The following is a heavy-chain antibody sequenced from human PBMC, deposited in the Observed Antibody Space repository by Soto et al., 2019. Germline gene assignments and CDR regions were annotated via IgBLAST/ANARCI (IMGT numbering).Heavy chain of an antibody. CDR3: ARDGLGGYDILTGYYGLAYYYGMDV. V-gene: IGHV4-59*01. Sequence: LSLTCTVSGGSISSYYWSWIRQPPGKGLEWIGYIYYSGSTNYNPSLKSRVTISVDTSKNQFSLKLSSVTAADTAVYYCARDGLGGYDILTGYYGLAYYYGMDVWGQGTTVTVSS. J-gene: IGHJ6*02. CDR1: GGSISSYY. CDR2: IYYSGST. D-gene: IGHD3-9*01.